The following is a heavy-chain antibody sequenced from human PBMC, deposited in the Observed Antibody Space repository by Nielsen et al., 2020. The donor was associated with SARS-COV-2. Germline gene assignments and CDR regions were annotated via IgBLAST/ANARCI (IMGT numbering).Heavy chain of an antibody. V-gene: IGHV4-34*01. D-gene: IGHD3-10*01. J-gene: IGHJ4*02. CDR3: ARTLGRQALPLWFGESHTDY. Sequence: RQAPGKGLEWIGEINHSGSTNYNPSLKSRVTISVDTSKNQFSLKLGSVTAADTAVYYCARTLGRQALPLWFGESHTDYWGQGTLVTVSS. CDR2: INHSGST.